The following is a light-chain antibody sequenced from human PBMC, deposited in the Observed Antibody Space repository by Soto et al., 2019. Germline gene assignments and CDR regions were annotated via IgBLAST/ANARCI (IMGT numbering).Light chain of an antibody. Sequence: DIQMTQSPSSLSASVGDRVTITCRASQDISVYLAWYQQKPGKVPKLLIYSASTLQSGVPSRFSGSGSVTAFTLTISSLQPEDVATYYCQKFNTAPLTFGQGTRLEIK. V-gene: IGKV1-27*01. CDR3: QKFNTAPLT. CDR2: SAS. J-gene: IGKJ5*01. CDR1: QDISVY.